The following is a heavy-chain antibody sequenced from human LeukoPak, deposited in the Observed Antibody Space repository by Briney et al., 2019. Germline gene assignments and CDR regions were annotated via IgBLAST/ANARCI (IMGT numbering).Heavy chain of an antibody. Sequence: PGGSLRLSCAASGFTFSSYWMSWVRQAPGKGLEWVANIKQDGGEKYYVDSVKGRFTISRDNAKNSLYLRMNSLRAEDTAVYYCARDESPYCSGGSCTRFDSWGQGTLVTVSS. D-gene: IGHD2-15*01. CDR3: ARDESPYCSGGSCTRFDS. CDR2: IKQDGGEK. J-gene: IGHJ4*02. V-gene: IGHV3-7*05. CDR1: GFTFSSYW.